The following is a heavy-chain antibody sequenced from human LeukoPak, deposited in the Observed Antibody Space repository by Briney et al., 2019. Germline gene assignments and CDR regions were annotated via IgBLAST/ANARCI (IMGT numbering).Heavy chain of an antibody. CDR3: ARGGYSYPSPDY. J-gene: IGHJ4*02. D-gene: IGHD5-18*01. CDR2: ISSSSSYV. Sequence: GGSLRLSCAASGFTFSSYSMNWVRQAPGKGLEWVSSISSSSSYVYYADSVKGRFTISRDNAKNSLYLQMNSLRAEDTAVYYCARGGYSYPSPDYWGQGTLVTVSS. CDR1: GFTFSSYS. V-gene: IGHV3-21*01.